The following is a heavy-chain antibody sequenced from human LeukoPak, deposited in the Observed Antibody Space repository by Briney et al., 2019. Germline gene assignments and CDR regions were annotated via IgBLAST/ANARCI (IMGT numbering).Heavy chain of an antibody. V-gene: IGHV3-23*01. J-gene: IGHJ4*02. CDR1: GFTFSGYA. CDR2: ISGSGGST. Sequence: GGSLRLSCAASGFTFSGYAMTWVRQGPGKGLEWVSIISGSGGSTYYADSVKGRFTISRDNSKNTLYPQMNSLRAEDTAVYYCANPPTYYYDSSGFDYWGQGTLVTVSS. CDR3: ANPPTYYYDSSGFDY. D-gene: IGHD3-22*01.